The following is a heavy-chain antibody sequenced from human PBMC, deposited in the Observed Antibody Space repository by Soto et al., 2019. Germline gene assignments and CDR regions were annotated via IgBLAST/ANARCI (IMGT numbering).Heavy chain of an antibody. CDR3: ARLMVQEVVLTNFDY. J-gene: IGHJ4*02. V-gene: IGHV4-39*01. Sequence: SETLSLTCTVSGGSISSSSYYWGWIRQPPGKGLEWIGSIYYSESTYYNPSLKSRVTISVDTSKNQFSLKLSSVTAADTAVYYCARLMVQEVVLTNFDYWGQGTLVTVSS. D-gene: IGHD2-8*01. CDR2: IYYSEST. CDR1: GGSISSSSYY.